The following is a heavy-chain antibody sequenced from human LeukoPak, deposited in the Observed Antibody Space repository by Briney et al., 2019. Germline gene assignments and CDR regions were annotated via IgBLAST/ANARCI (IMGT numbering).Heavy chain of an antibody. CDR3: AKDRSGSGTYYTDY. D-gene: IGHD3-10*01. J-gene: IGHJ4*02. Sequence: GGSLRLSCAASAFTFSNYWMHWVRQAPGKGLMWVSRINSDGSSTIYADSVKGRFSISRDNAKNTLYLQMNSLRAEDTAVYYCAKDRSGSGTYYTDYWGQGTLVTVSS. CDR2: INSDGSST. CDR1: AFTFSNYW. V-gene: IGHV3-74*01.